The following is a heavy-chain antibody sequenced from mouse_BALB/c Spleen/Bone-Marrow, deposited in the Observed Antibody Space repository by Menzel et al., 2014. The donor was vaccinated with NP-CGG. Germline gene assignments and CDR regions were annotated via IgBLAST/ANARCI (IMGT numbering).Heavy chain of an antibody. Sequence: VQLQQPGPDLAKPGASAKISCKASGYSFTGYYMHWVKQSHGKSLEWIGRVNPNNGGTSYNQKFKGKAILTVDKSSSTAYMELRSLTSEDSAVYFCARRDYGDYWGQGTTLTVSS. V-gene: IGHV1-26*01. CDR2: VNPNNGGT. CDR3: ARRDYGDY. D-gene: IGHD1-1*02. CDR1: GYSFTGYY. J-gene: IGHJ2*01.